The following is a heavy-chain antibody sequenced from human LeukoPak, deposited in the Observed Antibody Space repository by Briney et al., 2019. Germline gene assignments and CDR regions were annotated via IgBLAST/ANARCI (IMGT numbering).Heavy chain of an antibody. CDR3: ARKIPSGPVDH. V-gene: IGHV5-51*01. CDR2: IYPGDSDT. Sequence: GESLKISCKGSEYSFTNYWIDWVRQMPGKGLEWMGIIYPGDSDTKYTPSFQGQVIISADKSINTAYLQWNSLKASDTAMYYCARKIPSGPVDHWGQGTLVTVSS. CDR1: EYSFTNYW. J-gene: IGHJ4*02. D-gene: IGHD2-2*01.